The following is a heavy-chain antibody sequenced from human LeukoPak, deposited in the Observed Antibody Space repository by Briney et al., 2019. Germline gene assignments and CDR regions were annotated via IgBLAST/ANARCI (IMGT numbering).Heavy chain of an antibody. D-gene: IGHD6-19*01. CDR1: GGSISSYY. CDR2: IYYSGST. Sequence: SETLSLTCTVSGGSISSYYWSWIRQPPGKGLEWIGYIYYSGSTNYNPSLKSRVTISVDTSKNQFSLKLSSVTAADTAVYYCARVGYSSGWYPSGYFDYWGQGTLVTVSS. CDR3: ARVGYSSGWYPSGYFDY. V-gene: IGHV4-59*12. J-gene: IGHJ4*02.